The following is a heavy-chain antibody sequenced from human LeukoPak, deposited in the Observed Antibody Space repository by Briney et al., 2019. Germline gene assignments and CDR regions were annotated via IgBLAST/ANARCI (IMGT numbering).Heavy chain of an antibody. V-gene: IGHV3-7*01. CDR2: IKEDGSAK. CDR3: ARRIRDAVGATSAFDI. D-gene: IGHD1-26*01. J-gene: IGHJ3*02. Sequence: GGSLRLSCAASGFTFSKSWMSWVRQTPEKGLEWVANIKEDGSAKYYVDSVKGRFTISRDNAKNSLYLQMNSLRAEDTAVYYCARRIRDAVGATSAFDIWGQGTMVTVSS. CDR1: GFTFSKSW.